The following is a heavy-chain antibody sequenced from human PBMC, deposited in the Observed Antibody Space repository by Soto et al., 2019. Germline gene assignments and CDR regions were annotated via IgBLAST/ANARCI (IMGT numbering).Heavy chain of an antibody. CDR1: GGSISSSSYS. D-gene: IGHD3-22*01. V-gene: IGHV4-39*01. J-gene: IGHJ5*02. CDR3: ARDFFDISDYTTNWFDP. Sequence: SETLSLTCTVSGGSISSSSYSWGWIRQPPGKGPEWIGTFYYSGSTYYNPSLKSRVTISVDTTKNQFFLKLNSVTAADAALYYCARDFFDISDYTTNWFDPWGQGTLVTVSS. CDR2: FYYSGST.